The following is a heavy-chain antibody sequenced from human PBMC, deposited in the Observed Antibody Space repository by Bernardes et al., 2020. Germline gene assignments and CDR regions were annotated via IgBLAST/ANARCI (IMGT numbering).Heavy chain of an antibody. Sequence: SETLSLTCTVSGGSISSGGYYWSWIRQHPGKGLEWIGYIYYSGSTYYNPSLKSRVTISVDTSKNQFSLKLSSVTAADTAVYYCARVHRYPVSGSYSFAWYFDLWGRGTLVTVSS. CDR2: IYYSGST. CDR3: ARVHRYPVSGSYSFAWYFDL. V-gene: IGHV4-31*03. J-gene: IGHJ2*01. CDR1: GGSISSGGYY. D-gene: IGHD1-26*01.